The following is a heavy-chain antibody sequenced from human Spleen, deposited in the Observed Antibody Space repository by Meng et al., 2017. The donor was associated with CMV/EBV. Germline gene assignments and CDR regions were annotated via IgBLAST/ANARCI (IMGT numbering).Heavy chain of an antibody. Sequence: GESLKISCAASGFTFSRYEMNWVRQAPGTGLQWVANIRGDGTEKHYVDSVKGRFTISRDNVKNSLHLQMNSLRAEDTAVYYCAGGLEQLLFDYWGQGVLVTVSS. D-gene: IGHD2-2*01. CDR2: IRGDGTEK. CDR3: AGGLEQLLFDY. CDR1: GFTFSRYE. J-gene: IGHJ4*02. V-gene: IGHV3-7*01.